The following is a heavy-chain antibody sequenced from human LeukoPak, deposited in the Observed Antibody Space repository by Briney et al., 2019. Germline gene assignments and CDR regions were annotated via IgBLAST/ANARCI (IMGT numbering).Heavy chain of an antibody. Sequence: GGSLRLSCAASGFTFSSYTMSWVRQAPGKGLEWVSAISGSGGSTYYADSVKGRFTISRDNSKNTLYLQMNSLRAGDTAVYYCAKGGSGSYYNDLDYWGQGTLVTVSS. CDR1: GFTFSSYT. V-gene: IGHV3-23*01. CDR2: ISGSGGST. J-gene: IGHJ4*02. CDR3: AKGGSGSYYNDLDY. D-gene: IGHD3-10*01.